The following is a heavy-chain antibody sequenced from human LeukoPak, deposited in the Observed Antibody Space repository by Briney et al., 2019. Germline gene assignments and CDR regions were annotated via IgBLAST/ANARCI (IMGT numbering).Heavy chain of an antibody. CDR3: ARDEYHYGSGSYYRLPDAFDI. CDR2: ISSSGSTI. D-gene: IGHD3-10*01. V-gene: IGHV3-48*03. Sequence: SGGSLRLSCAASGFTFSTYEMNWVRQAPGKGLEWVSYISSSGSTIYYADSVKGRFTISRDNAKNSLYLQMNSLRAEDTAVYYCARDEYHYGSGSYYRLPDAFDIWGQGTMVTVSS. CDR1: GFTFSTYE. J-gene: IGHJ3*02.